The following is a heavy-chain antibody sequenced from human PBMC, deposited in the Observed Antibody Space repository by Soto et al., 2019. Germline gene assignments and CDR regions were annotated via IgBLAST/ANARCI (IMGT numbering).Heavy chain of an antibody. CDR1: GGSFSGYY. CDR2: INHSGST. J-gene: IGHJ5*02. CDR3: ARVGVMAAAGWFDP. Sequence: PSETLSLTCAVYGGSFSGYYWSWIRQPPGKGLEWIGEINHSGSTNYNPSLKSRVTISVDTSKNQFSLKLSSVTAADTAVYYCARVGVMAAAGWFDPWGQGTLVTVSS. D-gene: IGHD6-13*01. V-gene: IGHV4-34*01.